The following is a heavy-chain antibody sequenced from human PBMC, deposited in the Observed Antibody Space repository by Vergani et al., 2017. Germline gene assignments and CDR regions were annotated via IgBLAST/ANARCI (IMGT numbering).Heavy chain of an antibody. CDR3: AKHVRGWGIDD. Sequence: QVQLVESGGGVVQRGGSLRLSCATSGFTLSNYYMQWIRQGPGKGLEFVAFIQFDGSNQYYADSVKGRFTLSRDFSKNTLYLQMNSLRTDDTATYYCAKHVRGWGIDDWGQGAQVIVSS. CDR2: IQFDGSNQ. V-gene: IGHV3-30*02. CDR1: GFTLSNYY. J-gene: IGHJ4*02. D-gene: IGHD3-16*01.